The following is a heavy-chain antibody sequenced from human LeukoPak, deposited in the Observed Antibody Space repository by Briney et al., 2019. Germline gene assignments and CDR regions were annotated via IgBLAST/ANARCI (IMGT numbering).Heavy chain of an antibody. D-gene: IGHD6-13*01. CDR2: IDHIGST. J-gene: IGHJ4*02. CDR1: GYSISSGYY. CDR3: ARGVFDRARSTFDY. Sequence: AETLSLTCAVSGYSISSGYYWGWIRQPPGKWLEWIGSIDHIGSTYYNPSLESPVTISTDTTNNHFSITSSSVTAADTAVYYCARGVFDRARSTFDYWGQGTLVTVSS. V-gene: IGHV4-38-2*01.